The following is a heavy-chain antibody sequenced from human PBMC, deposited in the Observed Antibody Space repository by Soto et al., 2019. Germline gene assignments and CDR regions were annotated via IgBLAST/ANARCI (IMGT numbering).Heavy chain of an antibody. CDR3: ARRIYCGGDCYLIYGMDV. D-gene: IGHD2-21*02. CDR1: GFTFSSYS. J-gene: IGHJ6*02. V-gene: IGHV3-21*01. Sequence: GGSLRLSCAASGFTFSSYSMNWVRQAPGKGLEWVSSISSSSSYIYYADSVKGRFTISRDNAKNSLYLQMNSLRAEDTAVYYCARRIYCGGDCYLIYGMDVWGQGTTVTVSS. CDR2: ISSSSSYI.